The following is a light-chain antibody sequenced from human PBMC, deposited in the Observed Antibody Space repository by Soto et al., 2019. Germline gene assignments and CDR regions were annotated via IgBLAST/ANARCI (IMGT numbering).Light chain of an antibody. CDR3: QQYNNLPRT. V-gene: IGKV3-15*01. CDR2: GAS. J-gene: IGKJ1*01. CDR1: QGISGK. Sequence: GVSQSAAALSVSPGEGASLSRRASQGISGKLVWYQQKPGQGPRLLIYGASTRATGIPARFSGSGSGTEFTLTISGLQSEDLAVYYCQQYNNLPRTFGQGTKVDIK.